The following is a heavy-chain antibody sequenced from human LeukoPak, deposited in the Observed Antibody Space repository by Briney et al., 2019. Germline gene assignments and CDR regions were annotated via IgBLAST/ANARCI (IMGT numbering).Heavy chain of an antibody. J-gene: IGHJ6*02. Sequence: GGSLRLSCAASGFTFSSYAMSWVRQAPGKGLEWVSAISGSGGSTYYADSVKGRFTISRDNSQNTLYLQMNSLRAEDTAVYYCASLYYDFWSGYSFEYYYYYGMDVWGQGTTVTVSS. D-gene: IGHD3-3*01. V-gene: IGHV3-23*01. CDR1: GFTFSSYA. CDR3: ASLYYDFWSGYSFEYYYYYGMDV. CDR2: ISGSGGST.